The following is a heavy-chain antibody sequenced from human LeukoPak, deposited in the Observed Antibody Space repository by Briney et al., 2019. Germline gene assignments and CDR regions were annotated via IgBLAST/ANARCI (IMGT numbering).Heavy chain of an antibody. V-gene: IGHV4-31*03. CDR3: ARVGYYGSGSYYNWFDY. CDR2: IYYSGST. J-gene: IGHJ4*02. Sequence: PSQTLSLTCTVSGGSISSGGYYWSWIRQHPGKGLEWIVYIYYSGSTYYNPSLKSRVTISVDTSKNQFSLKLSSVTAADTAVYYCARVGYYGSGSYYNWFDYWGQGTLVTVSS. CDR1: GGSISSGGYY. D-gene: IGHD3-10*01.